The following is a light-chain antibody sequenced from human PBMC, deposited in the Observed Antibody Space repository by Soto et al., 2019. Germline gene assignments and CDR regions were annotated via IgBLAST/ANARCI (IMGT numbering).Light chain of an antibody. CDR2: DAS. Sequence: DIHMTQSPATLSTFVGDRVTIACRASQSISSWLAWYQQKPGKAPKLLIYDASSLESGVPSRFSGSGSGTEFTLTISSLQPDDFATYYCQQYNSYTWTFGQGTK. CDR1: QSISSW. CDR3: QQYNSYTWT. V-gene: IGKV1-5*01. J-gene: IGKJ1*01.